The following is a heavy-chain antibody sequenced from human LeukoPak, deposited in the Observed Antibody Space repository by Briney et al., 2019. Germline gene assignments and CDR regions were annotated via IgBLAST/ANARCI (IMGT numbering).Heavy chain of an antibody. V-gene: IGHV4-31*03. CDR3: ARTLSSSGYTDY. J-gene: IGHJ4*02. CDR2: IYYSGST. D-gene: IGHD3-22*01. CDR1: GGSISSGGYY. Sequence: SVTLSLTCTVSGGSISSGGYYWSWIRQHPGKGLEWIGYIYYSGSTYYNPSLKSRVTISVDTSKNQFSLKLSSVTAADTAVYYCARTLSSSGYTDYWGQGTLVTVSS.